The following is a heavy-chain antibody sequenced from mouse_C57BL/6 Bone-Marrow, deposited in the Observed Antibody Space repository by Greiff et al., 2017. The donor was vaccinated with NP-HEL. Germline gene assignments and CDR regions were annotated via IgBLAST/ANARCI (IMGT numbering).Heavy chain of an antibody. CDR1: GFTFSDYY. D-gene: IGHD4-1*01. J-gene: IGHJ4*01. Sequence: EVKLMESGGGLVQPGGSLKLSCAASGFTFSDYYMYWVRQTPEKRLEWVAYISNGGGSTYYPDTVKGRFTISRDNAKNTLYLQMSRLKSEDTAMYYCARRLTGTEAMDYWGQGTSVTVSS. V-gene: IGHV5-12*01. CDR2: ISNGGGST. CDR3: ARRLTGTEAMDY.